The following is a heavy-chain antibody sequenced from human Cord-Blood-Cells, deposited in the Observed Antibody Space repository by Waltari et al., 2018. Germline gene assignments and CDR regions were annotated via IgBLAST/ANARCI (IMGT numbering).Heavy chain of an antibody. V-gene: IGHV3-48*02. CDR1: GFTFCSYS. CDR3: ARDGAYYDSSGYFPSFDY. CDR2: ISSSSSTI. J-gene: IGHJ4*02. Sequence: EVQLVESGGGLVQPGGSLRLSCAASGFTFCSYSMNWVRQAPGKGLEWVSYISSSSSTIYYADSVKGRFTISRDNAKNSLYLQMNSLRDEDTAVYYCARDGAYYDSSGYFPSFDYWGQGTLVTVSS. D-gene: IGHD3-22*01.